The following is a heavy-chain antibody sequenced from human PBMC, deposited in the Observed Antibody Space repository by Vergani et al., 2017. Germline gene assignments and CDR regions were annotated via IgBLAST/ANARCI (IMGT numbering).Heavy chain of an antibody. Sequence: QVQLVQSGAEVKKPGASVKVSCKASGYTFTGYYMHWVRQAPGQGLEWMGWINPNSGGTNYAQKFQGRVTMTRDTSISTAYMELSRLRSDDTAVYYCARILNYYDSSGYYRGYYYYGMDVWGQGP. V-gene: IGHV1-2*02. CDR2: INPNSGGT. D-gene: IGHD3-22*01. J-gene: IGHJ6*02. CDR3: ARILNYYDSSGYYRGYYYYGMDV. CDR1: GYTFTGYY.